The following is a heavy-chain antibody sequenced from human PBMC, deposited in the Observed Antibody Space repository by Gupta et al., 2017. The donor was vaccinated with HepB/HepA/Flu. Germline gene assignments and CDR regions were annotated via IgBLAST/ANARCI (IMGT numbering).Heavy chain of an antibody. D-gene: IGHD4-17*01. CDR2: IWYDGSNK. J-gene: IGHJ6*02. Sequence: QVQLVESGGGVVQPGRSLRLSCAASGFTFSSYGMHWVRLAPGKGLEWVAVIWYDGSNKYYADSVKGRFTISRDNSKNTLYLQMNSLRAEDTAVYYCASSYGDYDYYGMDVWGQGTTVTVSS. CDR3: ASSYGDYDYYGMDV. CDR1: GFTFSSYG. V-gene: IGHV3-33*01.